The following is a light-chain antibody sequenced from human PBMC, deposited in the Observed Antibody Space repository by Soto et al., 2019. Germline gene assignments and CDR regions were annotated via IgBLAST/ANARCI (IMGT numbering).Light chain of an antibody. Sequence: QSALTQPASVSGSPGQSITISCTGTSSVVGDYKVVSWYLQHPGKAPKLIIYEDTKRPSGVSSRFSGSRSGYTASLTISGLQPEDEADYHCCSYAGLSTWVFGGGTQLTVL. CDR1: SSVVGDYKV. J-gene: IGLJ3*02. CDR2: EDT. V-gene: IGLV2-23*01. CDR3: CSYAGLSTWV.